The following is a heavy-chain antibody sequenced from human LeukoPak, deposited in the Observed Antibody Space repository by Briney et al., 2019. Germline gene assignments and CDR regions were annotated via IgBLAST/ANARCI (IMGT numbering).Heavy chain of an antibody. CDR1: GYSFTSYW. V-gene: IGHV5-51*01. D-gene: IGHD5-12*01. CDR3: ARHESSWPYYYYMDV. Sequence: GESLKISCKGSGYSFTSYWIGWVRQMPGKGLEWMGIIYPGDSDTRYSPSFQGQVTISADKSIGTAYLQWSSLKASDTAMYYCARHESSWPYYYYMDVWGKGSTVTVSS. J-gene: IGHJ6*03. CDR2: IYPGDSDT.